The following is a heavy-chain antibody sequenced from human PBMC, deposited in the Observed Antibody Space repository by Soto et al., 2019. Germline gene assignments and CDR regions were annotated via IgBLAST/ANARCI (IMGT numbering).Heavy chain of an antibody. Sequence: QLQLVESGGGLVKRGGSLRLSCAGSGFTFSGYYMSWIRQAPGKGMEWVSYISDSGSTIYYADSVMGRFTISRDNAKNSLYLEMNSLRADDTAVYYCDLGEYSNGWYLAWGQGTLVTVSS. D-gene: IGHD6-13*01. CDR1: GFTFSGYY. CDR3: DLGEYSNGWYLA. CDR2: ISDSGSTI. V-gene: IGHV3-11*01. J-gene: IGHJ5*02.